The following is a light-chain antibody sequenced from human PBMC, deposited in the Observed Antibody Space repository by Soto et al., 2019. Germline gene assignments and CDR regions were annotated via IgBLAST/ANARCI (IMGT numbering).Light chain of an antibody. J-gene: IGLJ1*01. CDR1: SSDVGSYNL. CDR2: EGS. CDR3: CSYAGSGTDV. Sequence: QSALTQPASVSGSPGQSITISCTGTSSDVGSYNLVSWYQQHPGKAPKLMIYEGSKRPSGVSNRFSGSKSGNTASLTISGLQAEDEADYYCCSYAGSGTDVLGTGTKLTVL. V-gene: IGLV2-23*01.